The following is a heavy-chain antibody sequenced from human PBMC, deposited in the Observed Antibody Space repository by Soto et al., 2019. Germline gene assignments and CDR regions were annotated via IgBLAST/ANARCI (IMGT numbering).Heavy chain of an antibody. CDR1: GYSFTSYW. V-gene: IGHV5-10-1*01. Sequence: PGESLKISCKGSGYSFTSYWTSWVRQMPGKGLEWVGRIDPSDSYTNYSPSFQGHVTISADKSISTAYLQWSSLKASDTAMYYCARHSNQLLGFDYWGQGTLVTVSS. CDR2: IDPSDSYT. CDR3: ARHSNQLLGFDY. J-gene: IGHJ4*02. D-gene: IGHD2-2*01.